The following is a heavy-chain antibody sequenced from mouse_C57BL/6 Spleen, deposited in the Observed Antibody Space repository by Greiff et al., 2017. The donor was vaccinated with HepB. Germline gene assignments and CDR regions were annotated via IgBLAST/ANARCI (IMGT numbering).Heavy chain of an antibody. CDR3: ANCWAMDY. Sequence: DVQLVESGGGLVKPGGSLKLSCAASGFTFSDYGMHWVRQDPEKGLEWVAYISSGSSTIYYADTVKGRFTISRDNAKNTLFLQMTSLRSEDTAMYYCANCWAMDYWGQGASVTVAS. J-gene: IGHJ4*01. CDR1: GFTFSDYG. V-gene: IGHV5-17*01. CDR2: ISSGSSTI.